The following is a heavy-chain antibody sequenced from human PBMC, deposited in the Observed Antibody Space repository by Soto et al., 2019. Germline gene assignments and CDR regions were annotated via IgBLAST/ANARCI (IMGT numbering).Heavy chain of an antibody. J-gene: IGHJ2*01. Sequence: EVRLLESGGGLVQPGGSLRLSCAASGFTFSSYAMNWVRQAPGKGLEWVSVISGSGDSTYYADSVKGRLTISRDNSKNTLYLQMNSLRAEDTAVYYCARRNSGWYFDLWGRGTLVTVSS. D-gene: IGHD4-4*01. CDR3: ARRNSGWYFDL. CDR2: ISGSGDST. CDR1: GFTFSSYA. V-gene: IGHV3-23*01.